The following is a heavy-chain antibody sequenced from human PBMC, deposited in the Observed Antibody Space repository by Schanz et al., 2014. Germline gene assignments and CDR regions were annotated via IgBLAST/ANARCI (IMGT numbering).Heavy chain of an antibody. J-gene: IGHJ4*02. CDR1: GFIFSNYG. Sequence: QVQLVESGGGVVQPGGSLRLSCAASGFIFSNYGMHWVRQAPGKGLEWVAVISYDGRNKYYADSVKGRFTISRDNSKNTLYLQMNSLRAEDTAVYYCARAHGNNWYGKGLDYWGQGTQVTVSS. CDR3: ARAHGNNWYGKGLDY. D-gene: IGHD1-1*01. CDR2: ISYDGRNK. V-gene: IGHV3-30*19.